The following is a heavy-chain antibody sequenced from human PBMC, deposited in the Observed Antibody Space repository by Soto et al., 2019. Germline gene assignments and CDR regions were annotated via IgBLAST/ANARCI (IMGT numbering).Heavy chain of an antibody. D-gene: IGHD3-9*01. Sequence: XSLKFSCKAYVYSFTAFYMNWVRQAPGQGLEWMGWVNPNTGVTKYAQKFQGRVTMTRDTSINTAYMELSGLTSDDTAVYYCTTLRLNHWGRGTLATVSS. V-gene: IGHV1-2*02. CDR1: VYSFTAFY. CDR3: TTLRLNH. J-gene: IGHJ5*02. CDR2: VNPNTGVT.